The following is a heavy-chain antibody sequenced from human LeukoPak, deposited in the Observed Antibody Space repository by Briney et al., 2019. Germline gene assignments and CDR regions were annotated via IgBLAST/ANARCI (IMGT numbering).Heavy chain of an antibody. D-gene: IGHD3-16*01. CDR1: GGSMSSYY. CDR2: IFYRDNT. J-gene: IGHJ3*02. CDR3: ARALPWGTIDAFNI. V-gene: IGHV4-59*01. Sequence: PSQTLSLTCTVSGGSMSSYYWSWIRQPPGKGLGWIGYIFYRDNTNYNPSVNSRVTISVDTSKNQFSLKLSSVTTADTAVYYCARALPWGTIDAFNIWGQGTMVTVSS.